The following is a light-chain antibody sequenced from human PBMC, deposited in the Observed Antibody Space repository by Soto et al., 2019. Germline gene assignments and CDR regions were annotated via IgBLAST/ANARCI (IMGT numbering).Light chain of an antibody. CDR2: FGS. Sequence: DHVLTQSPLYLTVTPGEPASISCRSSQCLLDSKGYNLVDWYLQNRRQSPQLLLYFGSTRASGVADRFSGSGSGTAFTLKISRVQAEDVGVYYCTQALQTPPTFGQGTKVDIK. J-gene: IGKJ1*01. CDR3: TQALQTPPT. V-gene: IGKV2-28*01. CDR1: QCLLDSKGYNL.